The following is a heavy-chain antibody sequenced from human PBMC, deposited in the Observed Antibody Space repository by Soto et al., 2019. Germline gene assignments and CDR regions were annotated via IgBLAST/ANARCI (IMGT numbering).Heavy chain of an antibody. Sequence: PSETLSLTCAVYGGSFSGYYWSWIRQPPGKGLEWIGEINHSGSTNYNPSLKSRVTISVDTSKNQFSLKLSSVTAADTAVYYCARGGYYDSSGYYQANAFDIWGQGTMVTVSS. V-gene: IGHV4-34*01. J-gene: IGHJ3*02. CDR2: INHSGST. D-gene: IGHD3-22*01. CDR3: ARGGYYDSSGYYQANAFDI. CDR1: GGSFSGYY.